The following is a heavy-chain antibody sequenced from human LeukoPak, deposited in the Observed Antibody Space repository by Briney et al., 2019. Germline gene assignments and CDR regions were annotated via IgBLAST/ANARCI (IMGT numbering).Heavy chain of an antibody. CDR1: GGSFSGYY. J-gene: IGHJ4*02. CDR2: INHSGST. V-gene: IGHV4-34*01. CDR3: ARGGYRTRAGTKPKAYDY. Sequence: SETLSLTCAVYGGSFSGYYWSWIRQPPGKGLEWIGEINHSGSTNYNPSLKSRVTISVDTSKNQFSLKLSSVTAADTAVYYCARGGYRTRAGTKPKAYDYWGQGTLVTVSS. D-gene: IGHD1-7*01.